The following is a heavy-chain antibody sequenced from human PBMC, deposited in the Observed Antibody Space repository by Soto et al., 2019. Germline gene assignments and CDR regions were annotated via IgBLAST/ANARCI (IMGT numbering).Heavy chain of an antibody. CDR3: ARDLDY. J-gene: IGHJ4*02. V-gene: IGHV3-23*01. Sequence: EVQLLESGGGLVQPGGSLRLSCTAPGFTFGTYAMNWVRQAPGKGLEWVTTVSASGGSTYYADSVKGRFSISRDNSNNTLYLQMNSLTAEDTAVYYCARDLDYWGQGTLVTVSS. CDR1: GFTFGTYA. CDR2: VSASGGST.